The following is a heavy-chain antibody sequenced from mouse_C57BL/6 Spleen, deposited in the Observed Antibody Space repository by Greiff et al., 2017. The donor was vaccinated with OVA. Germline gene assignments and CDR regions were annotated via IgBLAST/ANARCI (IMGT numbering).Heavy chain of an antibody. CDR2: ISDGGSYT. CDR3: AREGGYDYDGFAY. D-gene: IGHD2-4*01. Sequence: EVQLQESGGGLVKPGGSLKLSCAASGFTFSSYAMSWVRQTPEKRLEWVATISDGGSYTYYPDNVKGRFTISRDNAKNNRYLQMSHLKSEDTAMYYCAREGGYDYDGFAYWGQGTLVTVSA. J-gene: IGHJ3*01. V-gene: IGHV5-4*01. CDR1: GFTFSSYA.